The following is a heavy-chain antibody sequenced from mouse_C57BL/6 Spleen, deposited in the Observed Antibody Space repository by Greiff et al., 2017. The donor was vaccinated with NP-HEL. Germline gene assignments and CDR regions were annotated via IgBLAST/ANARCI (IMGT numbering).Heavy chain of an antibody. D-gene: IGHD2-3*01. CDR3: ARSPDGYSAY. CDR2: IYPRSGNT. V-gene: IGHV1-81*01. Sequence: VNVVESGAELARPGASVKLSCKASGYTFTSYGISWVKQRTGQGLEWIGEIYPRSGNTYYNEKFKGKATLTADKSSSTAYMELRSLTSEDSAVYFCARSPDGYSAYWGQGTTLTVSS. J-gene: IGHJ2*01. CDR1: GYTFTSYG.